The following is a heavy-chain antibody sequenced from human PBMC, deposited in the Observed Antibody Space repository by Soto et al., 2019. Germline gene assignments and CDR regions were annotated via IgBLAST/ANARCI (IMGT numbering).Heavy chain of an antibody. CDR1: GYTFTSYA. J-gene: IGHJ6*03. D-gene: IGHD6-6*01. V-gene: IGHV1-3*01. CDR3: ARDGATGAARVGSYYYYYMDV. CDR2: INAGNGNT. Sequence: ASVKVSCKASGYTFTSYAMHWVRQAPGQRLEWMGWINAGNGNTKYSQKFQGRVTITRDTSASTAYMELSSLRSKDTAVYYCARDGATGAARVGSYYYYYMDVWGKGTTVTVSS.